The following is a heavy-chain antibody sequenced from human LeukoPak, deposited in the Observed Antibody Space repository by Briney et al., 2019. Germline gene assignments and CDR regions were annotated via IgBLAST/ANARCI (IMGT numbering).Heavy chain of an antibody. V-gene: IGHV4-59*12. CDR1: GGSISSYY. J-gene: IGHJ6*03. CDR2: IYYSGST. Sequence: SETLSLTCTVSGGSISSYYWNWIRQPPGKGLEWIGYIYYSGSTNYNPSLKSRVTMSVDTSKNQFSLKLSSVTAADTAVYYCAREFHYGSGSYSTPWDHYYMDVWGKGTTVTISS. CDR3: AREFHYGSGSYSTPWDHYYMDV. D-gene: IGHD3-10*01.